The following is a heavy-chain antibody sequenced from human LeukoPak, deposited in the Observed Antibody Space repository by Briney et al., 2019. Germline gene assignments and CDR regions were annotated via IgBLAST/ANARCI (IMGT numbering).Heavy chain of an antibody. D-gene: IGHD3-16*01. J-gene: IGHJ3*02. Sequence: SETLSPTCTVSGGSVSSESYHWSWIRQPPGKGLEWIAYIFNSGSSNYNPSLKSRVTISVDTSKSQFSLKLNSVTAADTAQYHCARGVGGVREGFDIWGQGTMVTVSS. V-gene: IGHV4-61*01. CDR3: ARGVGGVREGFDI. CDR1: GGSVSSESYH. CDR2: IFNSGSS.